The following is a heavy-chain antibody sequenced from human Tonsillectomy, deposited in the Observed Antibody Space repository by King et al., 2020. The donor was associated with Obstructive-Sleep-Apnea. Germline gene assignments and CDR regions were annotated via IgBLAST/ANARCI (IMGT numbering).Heavy chain of an antibody. Sequence: VQLVESGGGLVQPGGSLRLSCAASGFTVSSNYMSWVRQAPGKGLEWVSVIYSGGSTYYADSVKGRFTISRHNSKNTLYLQMNSLRAEDTAVYYCARQGGCSGGSCYSYNWFDPWGQGTLVTVSS. CDR1: GFTVSSNY. J-gene: IGHJ5*02. V-gene: IGHV3-53*04. CDR3: ARQGGCSGGSCYSYNWFDP. D-gene: IGHD2-15*01. CDR2: IYSGGST.